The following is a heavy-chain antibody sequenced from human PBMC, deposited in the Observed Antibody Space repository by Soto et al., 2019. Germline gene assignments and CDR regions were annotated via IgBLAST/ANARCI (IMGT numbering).Heavy chain of an antibody. D-gene: IGHD6-6*01. Sequence: QVQLVESGGGVVQPGRSLRLSCAASGFTFSNYAMHWVRQAPGKGLEWVAVISYDGSNKYYADSVKGRFTISRDNSKNTLYLQMNSLRAEDTAVYYGARASPYSSSSPYYYYYGMDVWGQGTTVTVSS. CDR2: ISYDGSNK. V-gene: IGHV3-30-3*01. CDR1: GFTFSNYA. CDR3: ARASPYSSSSPYYYYYGMDV. J-gene: IGHJ6*02.